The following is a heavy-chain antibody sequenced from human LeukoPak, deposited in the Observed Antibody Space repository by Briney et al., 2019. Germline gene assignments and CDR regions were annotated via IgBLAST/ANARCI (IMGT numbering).Heavy chain of an antibody. V-gene: IGHV3-15*01. CDR1: GFTNAW. CDR3: TTATAIGEPYYYDSSGYYPPGAFDI. Sequence: PGGSLRLSCAASGFTNAWMSWVRQAPGKGLEWVGRIKSKTDGGTTDYAAPVKGRFTISRDDSKNTLYLQMNSLKTEDTAVYYCTTATAIGEPYYYDSSGYYPPGAFDIWGQGTMVTVSS. D-gene: IGHD3-22*01. CDR2: IKSKTDGGTT. J-gene: IGHJ3*02.